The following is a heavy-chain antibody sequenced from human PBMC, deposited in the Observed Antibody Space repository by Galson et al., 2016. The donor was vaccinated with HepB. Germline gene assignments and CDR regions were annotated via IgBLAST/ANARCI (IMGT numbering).Heavy chain of an antibody. J-gene: IGHJ4*02. CDR1: GFRFSSYG. CDR2: ISYGGNKQ. D-gene: IGHD3-10*01. V-gene: IGHV3-30*18. Sequence: SLRLSCAASGFRFSSYGMHWVRQAPGKGLEWVAVISYGGNKQYYADSVKGRVTISRDKSKNTLYLQMDSLKVEDTAVYYCAKDPYYYGSGGYYFDYWGQGTQVTVSS. CDR3: AKDPYYYGSGGYYFDY.